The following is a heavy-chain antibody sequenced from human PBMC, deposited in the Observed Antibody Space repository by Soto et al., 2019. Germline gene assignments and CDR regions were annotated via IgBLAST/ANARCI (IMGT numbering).Heavy chain of an antibody. V-gene: IGHV3-33*01. CDR1: GFTFSSYG. CDR2: IRYDGNDK. J-gene: IGHJ5*01. CDR3: ARDNHYAYTWGSYATIDS. D-gene: IGHD3-16*01. Sequence: GGSLRLSCAASGFTFSSYGMHWVRQAPGKGLEWAALIRYDGNDKYYADSVKGRFTISRDNSKNTLYLQMNSLRAEDTAVYYCARDNHYAYTWGSYATIDSWGQGALVTVSS.